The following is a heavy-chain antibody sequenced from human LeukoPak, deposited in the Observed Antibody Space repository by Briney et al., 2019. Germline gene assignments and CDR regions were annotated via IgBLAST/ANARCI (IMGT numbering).Heavy chain of an antibody. D-gene: IGHD3-10*01. J-gene: IGHJ4*02. CDR2: IYYSGNT. CDR1: GYSISSGYY. Sequence: SETLSLTCTVSGYSISSGYYWGWIRQPPGKGLEWIGSIYYSGNTYYNPSLKSRVTISVDTSKNQFSLKLSSVTAADTAVYYCATLVRGDPSDYWGQGTLVTVSS. CDR3: ATLVRGDPSDY. V-gene: IGHV4-38-2*02.